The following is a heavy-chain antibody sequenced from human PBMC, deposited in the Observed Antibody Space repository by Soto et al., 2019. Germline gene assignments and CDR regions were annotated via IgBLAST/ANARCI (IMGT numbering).Heavy chain of an antibody. CDR1: GYTFTSYG. V-gene: IGHV1-18*01. CDR2: ISAYNGNT. J-gene: IGHJ4*02. Sequence: QVQLVQSGAEVKKPGASVKVSCKASGYTFTSYGISWVRQAPGQGLEWMGWISAYNGNTNYAQKLQGRVTMTTDTYTGTAYMEPRDLRSDDTAVYYCARTDSGSYWGPFDYRGQGTLVTDSS. D-gene: IGHD1-26*01. CDR3: ARTDSGSYWGPFDY.